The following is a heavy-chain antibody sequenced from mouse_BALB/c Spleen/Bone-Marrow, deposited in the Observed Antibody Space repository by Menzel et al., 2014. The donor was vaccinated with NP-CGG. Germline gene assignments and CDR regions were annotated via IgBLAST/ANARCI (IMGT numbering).Heavy chain of an antibody. D-gene: IGHD1-1*02. V-gene: IGHV1-9*01. J-gene: IGHJ3*01. Sequence: QVQLQQSGAELMKPGASVKISCKATGYTFSSYWIAWVKQRPGHGLEWIGEILPGSGSTNYNEKFKGKATFTADTSSNTAYMQLSSLTSEDSAVYYCAAFYGRFAYWGQGTLVTVSA. CDR1: GYTFSSYW. CDR2: ILPGSGST. CDR3: AAFYGRFAY.